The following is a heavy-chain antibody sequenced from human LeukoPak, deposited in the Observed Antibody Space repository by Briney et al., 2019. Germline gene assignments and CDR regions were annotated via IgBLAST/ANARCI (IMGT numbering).Heavy chain of an antibody. CDR3: AKDSPEAAAGTGEPDY. Sequence: SGGSLRLSCAASGFIFNNYVMNWVRQAPGKGLEWVSTITGSGDNTYYMDSVKGRFTISRDNSKNTLYLQMDNLRAEDSGTYYCAKDSPEAAAGTGEPDYWGQGTLVTVSS. J-gene: IGHJ4*02. CDR1: GFIFNNYV. D-gene: IGHD6-13*01. V-gene: IGHV3-23*01. CDR2: ITGSGDNT.